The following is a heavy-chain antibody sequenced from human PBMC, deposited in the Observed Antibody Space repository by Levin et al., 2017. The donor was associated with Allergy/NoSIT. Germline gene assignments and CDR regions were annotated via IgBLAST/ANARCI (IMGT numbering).Heavy chain of an antibody. J-gene: IGHJ4*02. D-gene: IGHD1-1*01. Sequence: GGSLRLSCKGSGYSFTSYWIGWVRQMPGKGLEWMGIIYPGDSDTRYSPSFQGQVTISADKSIITAYLQWSSLKASDTAMYYCARLRNALDEPLFDYWGQGTLVTVSS. CDR3: ARLRNALDEPLFDY. CDR1: GYSFTSYW. V-gene: IGHV5-51*01. CDR2: IYPGDSDT.